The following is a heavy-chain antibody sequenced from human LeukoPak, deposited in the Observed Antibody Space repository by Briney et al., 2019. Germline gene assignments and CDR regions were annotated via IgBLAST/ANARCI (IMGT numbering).Heavy chain of an antibody. CDR2: IYRGDST. CDR3: ARAVGASNFDY. J-gene: IGHJ4*02. Sequence: GGSLRRSCADSGFSVSSNYMSWVSKAPGKGLEWVSIIYRGDSTYYADSVKGRFTISRADSNNTLYLQMNSLRVEDTAVYYCARAVGASNFDYWGQGTLVTVSS. CDR1: GFSVSSNY. D-gene: IGHD1-26*01. V-gene: IGHV3-53*01.